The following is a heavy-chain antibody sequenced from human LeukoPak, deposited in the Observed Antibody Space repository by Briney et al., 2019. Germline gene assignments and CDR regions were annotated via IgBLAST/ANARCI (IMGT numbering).Heavy chain of an antibody. CDR3: AKLSVADCRGGSCNDY. V-gene: IGHV4-61*01. CDR1: GDSVNSGSYY. CDR2: VYSSGCT. Sequence: PSETLSLTCTVSGDSVNSGSYYRNWIRQPPGKGLEWLGYVYSSGCTNYNPSLKSRVTISVDTSKNQFSLKLSSVTAADTAVYYCAKLSVADCRGGSCNDYWGQGTLVTVSS. D-gene: IGHD2-15*01. J-gene: IGHJ4*02.